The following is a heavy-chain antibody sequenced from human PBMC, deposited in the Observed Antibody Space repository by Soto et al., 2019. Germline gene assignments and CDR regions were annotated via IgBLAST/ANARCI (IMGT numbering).Heavy chain of an antibody. CDR3: ARDPGTGAALRAYHFDY. Sequence: ASVKVSCKASRYSFTTYALHWVRQAPGQRLEWMGWINAGNGDTKYSEKFQGRVTITRDTSANTAYMELSSLRSEDTSVYYCARDPGTGAALRAYHFDYWGQGTLVTVSS. J-gene: IGHJ4*02. V-gene: IGHV1-3*01. CDR1: RYSFTTYA. CDR2: INAGNGDT. D-gene: IGHD1-1*01.